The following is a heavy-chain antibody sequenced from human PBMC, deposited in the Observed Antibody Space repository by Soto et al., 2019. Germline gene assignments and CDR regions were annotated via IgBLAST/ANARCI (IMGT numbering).Heavy chain of an antibody. CDR1: VYTFTSYG. CDR3: AGDPDSHYNDSHASSYP. J-gene: IGHJ5*02. Sequence: SVKVSCKASVYTFTSYGSTWVRQAPGQGLEWMGRIIPIIGIINYAQKFQGRVTITADKFTGTAYMELTRLRSDDTAVYYCAGDPDSHYNDSHASSYPWGQGTLVTVSS. D-gene: IGHD3-22*01. CDR2: IIPIIGII. V-gene: IGHV1-69*04.